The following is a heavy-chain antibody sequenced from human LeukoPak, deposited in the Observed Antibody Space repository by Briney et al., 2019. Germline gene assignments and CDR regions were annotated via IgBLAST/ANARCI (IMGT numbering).Heavy chain of an antibody. CDR1: GYTFTGYY. CDR2: INPNSGGT. CDR3: AREYSYGYSFDY. D-gene: IGHD5-18*01. V-gene: IGHV1-2*02. J-gene: IGHJ4*02. Sequence: ASVKVSCKASGYTFTGYYMHWVRQAPGQGLEWMGWINPNSGGTNYAQKFQGRVTMTGDTSISTAYMELSRLRSDDTAVYYCAREYSYGYSFDYWGQGTLVTVSS.